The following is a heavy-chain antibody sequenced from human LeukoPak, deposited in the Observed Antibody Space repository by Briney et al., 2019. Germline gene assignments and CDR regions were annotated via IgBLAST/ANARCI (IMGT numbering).Heavy chain of an antibody. J-gene: IGHJ4*02. CDR3: ATGGDRRKVGY. V-gene: IGHV4-4*07. CDR1: GVSITTNY. Sequence: SETLSLTCTVSGVSITTNYWSWVRQPPGKGLEWIGRIYYSGNTNYNPSLKSRVTMSLDTSKNQVSLKLTSVTAADTAVYYCATGGDRRKVGYWGQGTLVTVSS. CDR2: IYYSGNT. D-gene: IGHD2-21*02.